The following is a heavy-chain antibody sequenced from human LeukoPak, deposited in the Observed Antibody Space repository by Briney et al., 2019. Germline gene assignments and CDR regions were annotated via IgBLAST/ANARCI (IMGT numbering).Heavy chain of an antibody. V-gene: IGHV1-46*01. CDR3: ASYGRRVGSVY. CDR2: INPSGGST. CDR1: GYTFTSYA. Sequence: ASVKVSCKASGYTFTSYAMNWVRQAPGQGLEWMGIINPSGGSTSYAQKFQGRVTMTRDMSTSTVYMELSSLRSEDTAVYYCASYGRRVGSVYWGQGTLVTVSS. J-gene: IGHJ4*02. D-gene: IGHD1-26*01.